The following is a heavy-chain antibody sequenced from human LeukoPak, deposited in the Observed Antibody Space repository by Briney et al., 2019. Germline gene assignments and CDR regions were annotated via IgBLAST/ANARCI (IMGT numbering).Heavy chain of an antibody. CDR1: GFTVSSNY. CDR2: IKSKVDGATI. Sequence: GGSLRLSCAASGFTVSSNYMSWVRQAPGKGLEWVGRIKSKVDGATIDYAAPVKGRFTLSRDDSKNTLYLHMNTLKTEDTAVYYCSTPIGVWGQGTLVTVSS. J-gene: IGHJ4*02. V-gene: IGHV3-15*01. CDR3: STPIGV. D-gene: IGHD2-8*01.